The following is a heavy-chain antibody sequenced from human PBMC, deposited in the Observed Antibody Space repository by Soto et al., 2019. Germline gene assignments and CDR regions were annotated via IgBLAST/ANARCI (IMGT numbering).Heavy chain of an antibody. J-gene: IGHJ5*02. V-gene: IGHV3-66*01. CDR3: ASSLQDIVVVPASFDP. CDR1: GFTVSSNY. D-gene: IGHD2-2*01. CDR2: IYSGGST. Sequence: GGSLRLSCAASGFTVSSNYMSWVRQAPGKGLEWVSVIYSGGSTYYADSVKGRFTISRDNSKNTLYLQMNSLRAEDTAVYYCASSLQDIVVVPASFDPWGQGTLVTVSS.